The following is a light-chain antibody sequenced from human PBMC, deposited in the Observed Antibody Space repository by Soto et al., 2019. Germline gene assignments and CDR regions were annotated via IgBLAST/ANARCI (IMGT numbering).Light chain of an antibody. Sequence: DIQMTQSPSSLSASVGDRVTITCRASQSISSYLNWYQQKPGKAPTVLIYAASSLQSGVPSRFSGSESGTDFTLTISRLQHEDFATYDCQQSYSTTYTFVQGNKLEIK. V-gene: IGKV1-39*01. CDR3: QQSYSTTYT. CDR2: AAS. CDR1: QSISSY. J-gene: IGKJ2*01.